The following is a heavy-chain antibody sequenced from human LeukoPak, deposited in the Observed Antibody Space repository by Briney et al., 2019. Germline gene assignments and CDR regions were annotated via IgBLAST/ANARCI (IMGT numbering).Heavy chain of an antibody. J-gene: IGHJ6*03. D-gene: IGHD3-3*01. CDR1: GYTFTSYG. V-gene: IGHV1-18*01. Sequence: GASVKVSCKASGYTFTSYGISWVRQAPGQGLEWMGWISAYNGNTNYAQKLQGRVTMTTDTSTSTAYMELRSLRSDDTAAYYCARGALEWLYLGYYYYYYMDVWGKGTTVTVSS. CDR2: ISAYNGNT. CDR3: ARGALEWLYLGYYYYYYMDV.